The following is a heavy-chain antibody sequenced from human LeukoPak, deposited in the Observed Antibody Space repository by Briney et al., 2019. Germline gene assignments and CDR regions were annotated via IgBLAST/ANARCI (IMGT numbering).Heavy chain of an antibody. CDR3: ARVIGSYYYYYYMDV. J-gene: IGHJ6*03. Sequence: GASVKVSCKASGYTFTSYGISWVRQAPGQGLEWMGWISAYNGNTNYAQKLQGRVTMTTDTSTSTAYMELRSLRSDDTAVYYCARVIGSYYYYYYMDVWGKGTTVTVSS. D-gene: IGHD1-26*01. CDR2: ISAYNGNT. CDR1: GYTFTSYG. V-gene: IGHV1-18*01.